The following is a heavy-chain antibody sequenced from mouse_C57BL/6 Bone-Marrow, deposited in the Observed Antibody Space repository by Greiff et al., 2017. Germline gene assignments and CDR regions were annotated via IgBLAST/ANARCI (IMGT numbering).Heavy chain of an antibody. V-gene: IGHV2-2*01. CDR3: AREGYYYGSSPLYFDV. CDR2: IWSGGST. D-gene: IGHD1-1*01. Sequence: VQLQQSGPGLVQPSQSLSITCTVSGFSLTSYGVHWVRQSPGKGLEWLGVIWSGGSTAYNAAFISRLSISKDNSKSHIFFKMNSLQADDTAIYYCAREGYYYGSSPLYFDVWGTGTTVTVSS. CDR1: GFSLTSYG. J-gene: IGHJ1*03.